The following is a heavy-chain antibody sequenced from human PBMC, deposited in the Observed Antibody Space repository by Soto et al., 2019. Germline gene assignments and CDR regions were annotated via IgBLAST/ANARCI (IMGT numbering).Heavy chain of an antibody. D-gene: IGHD2-15*01. V-gene: IGHV3-30*03. CDR2: ISSDGSNT. Sequence: QVQLVESGGGVVQPGRSLRLSCAASGFTFSSNGIHWVRQAPGKGLEWVAVISSDGSNTYYADSVKGRFTISRDNSKNTLYLQRNSLRAEDTAVYYCAMDLYGGSSRFDFWGQGTLVTVSS. CDR3: AMDLYGGSSRFDF. J-gene: IGHJ4*02. CDR1: GFTFSSNG.